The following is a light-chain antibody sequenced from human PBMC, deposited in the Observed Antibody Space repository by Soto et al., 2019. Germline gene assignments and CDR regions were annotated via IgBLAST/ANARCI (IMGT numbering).Light chain of an antibody. CDR3: QQYNNWPLWT. CDR2: GAS. Sequence: ETVMTQSPATLSVSPGERATLSCRASESVSSNLAWYQQQPGQAPRLLIYGASTRATGIPTRFSGSGSGTEFTLTISSLQSEDFAVYYCQQYNNWPLWTFGQGTKVDIK. V-gene: IGKV3-15*01. J-gene: IGKJ1*01. CDR1: ESVSSN.